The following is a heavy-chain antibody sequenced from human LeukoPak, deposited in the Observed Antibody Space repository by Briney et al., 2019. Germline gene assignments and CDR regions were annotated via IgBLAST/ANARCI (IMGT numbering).Heavy chain of an antibody. CDR1: GFTFSSYS. CDR2: ISSSSSTI. J-gene: IGHJ3*02. V-gene: IGHV3-48*01. D-gene: IGHD6-13*01. CDR3: ARDSALAADDAFDI. Sequence: GGSLRLSCAASGFTFSSYSMNWVRRAPGKALEWVSYISSSSSTIYYADSVKGRFTISRDNAKNPLYLQMNSLRAEDTAVYYCARDSALAADDAFDIWGRGTMVTVSS.